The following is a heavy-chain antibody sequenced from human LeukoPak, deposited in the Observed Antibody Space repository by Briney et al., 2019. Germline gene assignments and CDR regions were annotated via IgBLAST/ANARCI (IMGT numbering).Heavy chain of an antibody. CDR2: IYSGGST. V-gene: IGHV3-66*01. D-gene: IGHD6-19*01. CDR1: GFTVSSNY. J-gene: IGHJ6*02. Sequence: GGSLRLSCAASGFTVSSNYMSWVRQAPGKGLEWVSVIYSGGSTYYADSVKGRFTISRDNSKNTLYLQMNSLRAEDTAVYYCARDGVNSSGWENSYYYYYYGMDVWGQGTTVTVSS. CDR3: ARDGVNSSGWENSYYYYYYGMDV.